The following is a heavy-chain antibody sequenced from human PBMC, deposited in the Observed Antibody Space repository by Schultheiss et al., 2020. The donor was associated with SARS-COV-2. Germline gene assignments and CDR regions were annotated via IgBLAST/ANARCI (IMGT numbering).Heavy chain of an antibody. CDR3: ARDPDPYYYYGMDV. CDR1: GFTVSSNY. J-gene: IGHJ6*02. V-gene: IGHV3-23*01. D-gene: IGHD1-14*01. CDR2: ISGSGSSQ. Sequence: GGSLRLSCAASGFTVSSNYMSWVRQAPGKGLEWVSAISGSGSSQFYADSVKGRFTVSRDNSRNILYLQMNNLRGEDTAVYYCARDPDPYYYYGMDVWGQGTTVTVSS.